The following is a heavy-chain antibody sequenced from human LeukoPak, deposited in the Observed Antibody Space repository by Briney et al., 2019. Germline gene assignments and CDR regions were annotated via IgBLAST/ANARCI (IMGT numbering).Heavy chain of an antibody. CDR2: IYHSGSI. J-gene: IGHJ4*02. V-gene: IGHV4-38-2*01. Sequence: PSETLSLTCAVSGYSISSGFYWGWIRQPPGKGLEWIATIYHSGSIYYNPSLKSRVTISVDTSKNHFSLKLSSVTAADTAVYYCARVWAKDTAKVSLDYWGQGTLVTVSS. CDR3: ARVWAKDTAKVSLDY. CDR1: GYSISSGFY. D-gene: IGHD5-18*01.